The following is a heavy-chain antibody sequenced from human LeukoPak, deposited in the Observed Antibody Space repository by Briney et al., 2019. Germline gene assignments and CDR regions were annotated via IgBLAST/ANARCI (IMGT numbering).Heavy chain of an antibody. CDR3: ARVYCSSTSCYREPSYYYYYMDV. V-gene: IGHV1-2*02. D-gene: IGHD2-2*02. CDR1: GYTFTGYY. J-gene: IGHJ6*03. Sequence: ASVKVSCKASGYTFTGYYMHWVRQAPGQGLEWMGWINPNSGGTNYAQKFQGRVTMTTDTSTSTAYMELRSLRSDDTAVYYCARVYCSSTSCYREPSYYYYYMDVWGEGTTVTVSS. CDR2: INPNSGGT.